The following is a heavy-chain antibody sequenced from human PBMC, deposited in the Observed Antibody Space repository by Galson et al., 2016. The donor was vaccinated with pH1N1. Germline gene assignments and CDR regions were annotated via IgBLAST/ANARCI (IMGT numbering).Heavy chain of an antibody. J-gene: IGHJ1*01. Sequence: SLRLSCAASGFSFSSSGMHWVRQAPGKSLKWVAFISYDGSHKYYADSVKGRFTISRDNARNSVSLQMNSLRAEDTAVYYCVKALEQWGQGTLVIVSS. CDR2: ISYDGSHK. CDR3: VKALEQ. CDR1: GFSFSSSG. V-gene: IGHV3-30*18.